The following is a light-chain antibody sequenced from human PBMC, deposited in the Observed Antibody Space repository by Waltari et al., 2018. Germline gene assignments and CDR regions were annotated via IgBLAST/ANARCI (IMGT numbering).Light chain of an antibody. CDR1: QTILYSPTNRNY. CDR2: WAS. CDR3: QQYITTLT. J-gene: IGKJ4*01. Sequence: DFVMTQSPDSLAVSLGERATINCKSSQTILYSPTNRNYLAWYQQRPGQTPNLLIFWASVRACGVPDRFSGSGSGTDFTMTISSLQPEDVAVYYCQQYITTLTFGGGTKVEIK. V-gene: IGKV4-1*01.